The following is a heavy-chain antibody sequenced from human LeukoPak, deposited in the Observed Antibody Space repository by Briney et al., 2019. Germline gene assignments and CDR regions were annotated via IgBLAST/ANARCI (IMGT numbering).Heavy chain of an antibody. D-gene: IGHD2/OR15-2a*01. CDR3: ARIMTGYYYYFDY. CDR1: GGSFSGYY. J-gene: IGHJ4*02. Sequence: SETLSLTCAVYGGSFSGYYWSWIRQPPGKGPEWIGEINHSGSTNYNPSLKSRVTISLDTSKNQFSLKLSSVTAADTAVYYCARIMTGYYYYFDYWGQGTLVTVSS. CDR2: INHSGST. V-gene: IGHV4-34*01.